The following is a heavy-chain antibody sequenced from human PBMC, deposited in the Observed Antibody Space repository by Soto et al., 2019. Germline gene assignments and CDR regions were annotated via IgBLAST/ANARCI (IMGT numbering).Heavy chain of an antibody. D-gene: IGHD6-13*01. Sequence: EVQLVESGGDLVQPGGSLRLSCAASGFIFSDYTMTWVRQAPGRGLEFVSHISSSGDAIFYAESVKGRFTVSRDNAKNSLYLQMNSLRDDDMAVYFCARDHGGSTWFVGVYYFFGMDVWGQGTAVTVSS. J-gene: IGHJ6*02. V-gene: IGHV3-48*02. CDR3: ARDHGGSTWFVGVYYFFGMDV. CDR2: ISSSGDAI. CDR1: GFIFSDYT.